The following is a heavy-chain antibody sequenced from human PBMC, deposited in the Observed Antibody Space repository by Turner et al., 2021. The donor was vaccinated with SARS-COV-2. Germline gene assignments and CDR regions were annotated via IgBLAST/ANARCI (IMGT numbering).Heavy chain of an antibody. CDR3: AKDDGGLATTTYGMDV. Sequence: VQLVESGGGLIQRGGSLRLSCAASGLTVSSNYMSWVRQAPGKGLEWVAAISYDGSSKFYADFVKGRFTISRDDSSNTVYVEINSLRPEDTAVFYCAKDDGGLATTTYGMDVWGQGTTVTVSS. D-gene: IGHD3-16*01. CDR1: GLTVSSNY. J-gene: IGHJ6*02. V-gene: IGHV3-30*18. CDR2: ISYDGSSK.